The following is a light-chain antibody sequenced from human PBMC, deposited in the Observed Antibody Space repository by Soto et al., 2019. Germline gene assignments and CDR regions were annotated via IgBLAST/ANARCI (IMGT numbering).Light chain of an antibody. CDR1: QSVSSSY. V-gene: IGKV3-20*01. CDR3: QQYGSSPLT. J-gene: IGKJ4*01. CDR2: GAS. Sequence: DIVVTQSPGTLSLSPGERATLSCRASQSVSSSYLAWYQQKPGQAPRLLIYGASIRATGIPDRFSGSGSGTDFTLTISRLEPEDVAVYYCQQYGSSPLTFGGGTKVEIK.